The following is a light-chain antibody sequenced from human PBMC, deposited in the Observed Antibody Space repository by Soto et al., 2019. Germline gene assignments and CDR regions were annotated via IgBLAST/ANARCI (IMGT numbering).Light chain of an antibody. J-gene: IGKJ2*01. CDR1: QSVSSSY. Sequence: EIVLTQSPGSLSLSPGERATLSCRASQSVSSSYLAWYQQKPGQAPRLLIYGASSRATGIPDRFSGRGSGTDVTLPISSLGPEDFAVYYCQQYGSSPLYTFGQGTKLEIK. CDR2: GAS. V-gene: IGKV3-20*01. CDR3: QQYGSSPLYT.